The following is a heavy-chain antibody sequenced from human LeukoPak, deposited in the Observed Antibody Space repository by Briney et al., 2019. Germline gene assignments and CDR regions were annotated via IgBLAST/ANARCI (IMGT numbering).Heavy chain of an antibody. D-gene: IGHD2-2*01. Sequence: GGSLRLSCAVSGFTSSTYWMRWVRQAPGKGLEWVANIKQDGGEKYYVDSVKGRFTISRDNAKNALYLQMNSLRAEDTAVYYCVWEGAHCSAISCYGFRAFDIWGQGTMVTVSS. V-gene: IGHV3-7*01. CDR3: VWEGAHCSAISCYGFRAFDI. CDR2: IKQDGGEK. CDR1: GFTSSTYW. J-gene: IGHJ3*02.